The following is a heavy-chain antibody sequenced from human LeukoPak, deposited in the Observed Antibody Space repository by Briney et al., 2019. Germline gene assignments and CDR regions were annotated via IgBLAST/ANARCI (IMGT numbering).Heavy chain of an antibody. J-gene: IGHJ3*02. Sequence: AGSLRLSCAASGFTFSRYGMHWVRQAPGKGLEWVAVIWYDGSNKYYAESVKGRFTISRDNSKTTLHLQMNSLKAEDTAVYYCAIDPPMYYYDEPGSRDAFDIWGQGTMVTVSS. V-gene: IGHV3-33*01. CDR3: AIDPPMYYYDEPGSRDAFDI. CDR2: IWYDGSNK. CDR1: GFTFSRYG. D-gene: IGHD3-22*01.